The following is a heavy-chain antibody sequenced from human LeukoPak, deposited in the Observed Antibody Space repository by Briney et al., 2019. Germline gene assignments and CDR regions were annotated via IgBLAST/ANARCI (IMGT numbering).Heavy chain of an antibody. CDR1: GFTFDDYA. Sequence: GGSLRLSCAASGFTFDDYAMHWVRQAPGKGLEWVSGISWNSGSIGYADSVKGRFTISRDNAKNSLYLQMNSLRAEDTALYYCARARSSQGYFDYWGQGTLVTVSS. CDR2: ISWNSGSI. V-gene: IGHV3-9*01. J-gene: IGHJ4*02. CDR3: ARARSSQGYFDY.